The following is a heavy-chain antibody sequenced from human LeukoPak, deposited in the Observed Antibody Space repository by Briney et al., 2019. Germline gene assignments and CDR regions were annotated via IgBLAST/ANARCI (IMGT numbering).Heavy chain of an antibody. D-gene: IGHD6-13*01. Sequence: PSETLSLTCTVSGGSISSGGYYSSWIRQHPGKGLDWVSSISSSGNTYYADSVKGRFTISRDNSKNMLYLQMNSLRAEDTAVYYCVKGRISEDGLDFWGQGTLVTVSS. CDR2: ISSSGNT. V-gene: IGHV3-23*01. CDR3: VKGRISEDGLDF. J-gene: IGHJ4*02. CDR1: GGSISSGGYY.